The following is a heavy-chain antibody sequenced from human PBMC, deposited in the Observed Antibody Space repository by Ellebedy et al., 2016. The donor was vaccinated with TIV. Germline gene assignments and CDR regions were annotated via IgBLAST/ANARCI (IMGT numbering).Heavy chain of an antibody. V-gene: IGHV1-69*13. CDR1: GGTFSSYA. Sequence: SVKVSCXASGGTFSSYAISWVRQAPGQGLEWMGGIIPIFGTANYAQKFQGRVTITADESTSTAYMDLSSLRSEDTAVYYCARAVGGYSNWFDPWGQGTLVTVSS. CDR3: ARAVGGYSNWFDP. CDR2: IIPIFGTA. D-gene: IGHD5-12*01. J-gene: IGHJ5*02.